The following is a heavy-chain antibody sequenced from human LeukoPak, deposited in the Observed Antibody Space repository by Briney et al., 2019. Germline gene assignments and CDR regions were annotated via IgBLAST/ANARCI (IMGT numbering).Heavy chain of an antibody. CDR1: GFTFSDHY. V-gene: IGHV3-11*03. CDR2: ISSSSDYT. Sequence: GGSLRLSRAASGFTFSDHYMSWIRQAPGKGLEWVSYISSSSDYTKYADSVKGRFTISRDNAKNSLYLQMTTLRPEDTAVYYCARFKAAAFDYWGQGALVTVSS. CDR3: ARFKAAAFDY. D-gene: IGHD6-25*01. J-gene: IGHJ4*02.